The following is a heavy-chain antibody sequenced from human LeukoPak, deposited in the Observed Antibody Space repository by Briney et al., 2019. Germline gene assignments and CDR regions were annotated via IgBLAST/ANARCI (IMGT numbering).Heavy chain of an antibody. V-gene: IGHV1-3*03. CDR3: ARDGYYGSGAWDY. Sequence: ASVKVSCKASGYTFTSYAMHWVRQAPGQRLEWMGWINAGNGNTKYSQEFQGRVTITRGTSASTAYMELSSLRSEDMAVYYCARDGYYGSGAWDYWGQGTLVTVSS. CDR1: GYTFTSYA. D-gene: IGHD3-10*01. J-gene: IGHJ4*02. CDR2: INAGNGNT.